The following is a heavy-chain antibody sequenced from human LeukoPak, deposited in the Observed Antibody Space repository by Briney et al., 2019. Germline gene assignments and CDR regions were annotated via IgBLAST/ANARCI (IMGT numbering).Heavy chain of an antibody. D-gene: IGHD2-8*01. CDR2: IIPIFGTA. J-gene: IGHJ6*03. Sequence: SVRVSCKASGGTFSSYAISWVRQAPGQGLEWMGGIIPIFGTANYAQKFQGRVTITTDESTSTAYMELSSLRSEDTAVYYCARATCTNGVCYPSSYYYYYMDVWGKGTTVTVSS. CDR1: GGTFSSYA. V-gene: IGHV1-69*05. CDR3: ARATCTNGVCYPSSYYYYYMDV.